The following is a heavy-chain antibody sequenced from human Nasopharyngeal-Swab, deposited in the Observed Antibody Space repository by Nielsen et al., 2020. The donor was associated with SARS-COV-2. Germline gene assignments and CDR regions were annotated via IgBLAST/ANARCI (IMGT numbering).Heavy chain of an antibody. V-gene: IGHV3-9*01. J-gene: IGHJ3*02. CDR3: AKVSNIAAATDAFGI. CDR2: ISWNSGSI. CDR1: GFTFDDYA. Sequence: GGSLRLSCAASGFTFDDYAMHWVRQAPGKGLEWVSGISWNSGSIGYADSVKGRFTISRDNAKNSLYLQMNSLRAEDTALYYCAKVSNIAAATDAFGIWGQGTMVTVSS. D-gene: IGHD6-13*01.